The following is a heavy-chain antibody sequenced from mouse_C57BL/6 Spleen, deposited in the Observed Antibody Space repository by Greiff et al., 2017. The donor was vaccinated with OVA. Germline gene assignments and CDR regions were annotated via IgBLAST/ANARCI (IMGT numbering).Heavy chain of an antibody. D-gene: IGHD3-1*01. CDR3: ARGHSSGPAWFAY. CDR1: GYPFTSYW. CDR2: IDPSDSYT. J-gene: IGHJ3*01. V-gene: IGHV1-69*01. Sequence: QVQLQQPGAELVMPGASVRLSCKASGYPFTSYWMHWVKQRPGQGLEWIGEIDPSDSYTNYNQKFKGKSTLTVDKSSSTAYMQRSSLTSEDSAVYYCARGHSSGPAWFAYWGQGTLVTVSA.